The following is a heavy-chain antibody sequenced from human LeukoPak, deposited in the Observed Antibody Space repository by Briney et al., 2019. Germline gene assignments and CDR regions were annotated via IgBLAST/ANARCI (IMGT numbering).Heavy chain of an antibody. CDR1: GSTFSSYA. V-gene: IGHV3-23*01. CDR2: ISGSGGST. J-gene: IGHJ4*02. CDR3: AKADPMVRGVPALIDY. Sequence: GGSLRLSCAASGSTFSSYAMSWVRQAPGKGLEWVSAISGSGGSTYYADSVKGRFTVSRDNSKNTLYLQMNSLRAEDTAVYYCAKADPMVRGVPALIDYWGQGTLVTVSS. D-gene: IGHD3-10*01.